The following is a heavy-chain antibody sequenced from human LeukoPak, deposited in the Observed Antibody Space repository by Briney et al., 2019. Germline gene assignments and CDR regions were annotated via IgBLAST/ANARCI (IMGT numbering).Heavy chain of an antibody. CDR2: ISASGTIT. Sequence: GGSLRLSCAASGFTFSSYEMNWVRQAPGKGLEWISYISASGTITHYADSVEGRFTISRDNAKNSLYLQMNSLRAEDTAVYYCARTLPSLLFDYWGQGTLVTVSS. V-gene: IGHV3-48*03. CDR1: GFTFSSYE. J-gene: IGHJ4*02. CDR3: ARTLPSLLFDY.